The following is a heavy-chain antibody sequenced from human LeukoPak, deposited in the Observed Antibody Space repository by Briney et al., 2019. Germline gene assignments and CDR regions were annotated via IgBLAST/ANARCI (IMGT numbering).Heavy chain of an antibody. D-gene: IGHD1-7*01. CDR1: GGTFSSYT. J-gene: IGHJ6*03. V-gene: IGHV1-69*02. CDR3: ARVGPAGTTIGYYYYYMDV. CDR2: IIPILGIA. Sequence: SVKVSCKASGGTFSSYTISWVRQAPGQGLERMGRIIPILGIANYAQKFQGRVTITADKSTSTAYMELSSLRSEDTAVYYCARVGPAGTTIGYYYYYMDVWGKGTTVTVSS.